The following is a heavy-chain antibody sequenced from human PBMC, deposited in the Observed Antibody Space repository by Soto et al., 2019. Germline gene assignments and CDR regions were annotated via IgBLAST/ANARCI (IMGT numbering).Heavy chain of an antibody. V-gene: IGHV3-48*03. CDR3: ARDRECSSTSCYTHYYYGMDV. CDR2: ISSSGSTI. J-gene: IGHJ6*02. Sequence: SLRLSCAASGFTFSSYEMNWVRQAPGKGLEWVSYISSSGSTIYYADSVKGRFTISRDNAENSLYLQMNSLRAEDTAVYYCARDRECSSTSCYTHYYYGMDVWGQGTTVTVSS. CDR1: GFTFSSYE. D-gene: IGHD2-2*02.